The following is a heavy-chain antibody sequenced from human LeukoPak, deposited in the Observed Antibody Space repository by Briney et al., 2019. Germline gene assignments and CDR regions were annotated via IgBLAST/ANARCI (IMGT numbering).Heavy chain of an antibody. J-gene: IGHJ6*03. CDR2: IDHIGRT. CDR3: ARPVDCSSTICTGPMDV. CDR1: GGSFQSVY. D-gene: IGHD2-2*01. Sequence: SETLSLTCAVYGGSFQSVYWTWVHQFPGRGLEWIGEIDHIGRTKYNPSLKSRLNISIDRSKNQFSLRLASVTAADTAVYFCARPVDCSSTICTGPMDVWGRGTTVTVSS. V-gene: IGHV4-34*01.